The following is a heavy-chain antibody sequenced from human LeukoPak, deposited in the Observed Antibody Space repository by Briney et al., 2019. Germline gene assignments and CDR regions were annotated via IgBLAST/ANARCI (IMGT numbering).Heavy chain of an antibody. D-gene: IGHD3-22*01. CDR1: GGSISSYY. CDR2: IYYSGST. J-gene: IGHJ3*02. CDR3: ARRGYYDSSGYYGDAFDI. Sequence: PSETLSLTCTVSGGSISSYYWSWIRQPPGKGLEWIGYIYYSGSTNYNPSLKSRVTISVDTSKNQFSLKLSSVTAADTAVYYCARRGYYDSSGYYGDAFDIWGQGTMVTVSS. V-gene: IGHV4-59*08.